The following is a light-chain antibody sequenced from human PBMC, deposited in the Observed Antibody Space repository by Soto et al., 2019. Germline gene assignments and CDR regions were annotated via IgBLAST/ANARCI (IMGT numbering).Light chain of an antibody. CDR3: QQYGSSPPYT. CDR1: QSVSNNY. CDR2: GSS. J-gene: IGKJ2*01. Sequence: EVVLTQSPGTLSLSPGERATLSCRASQSVSNNYFAWYQQKPGQAPRLLIFGSSDRATGIPDRFSSSGPGTDFTLTISRLEPEDFAVYYCQQYGSSPPYTFGQGTKLEIK. V-gene: IGKV3-20*01.